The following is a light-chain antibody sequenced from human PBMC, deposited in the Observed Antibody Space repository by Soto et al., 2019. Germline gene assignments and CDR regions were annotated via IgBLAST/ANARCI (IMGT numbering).Light chain of an antibody. V-gene: IGKV3-11*01. J-gene: IGKJ4*01. CDR2: DAY. CDR1: QSVSSY. Sequence: EIVLTQSPATLSLSPGESATLSCRASQSVSSYVAWYQQKPCQAPRLIIYDAYNTATGIPARFSGSGSETDFTLTISSLEPEDFAVYHCQQHGSSPPLSCGGGTKVDIK. CDR3: QQHGSSPPLS.